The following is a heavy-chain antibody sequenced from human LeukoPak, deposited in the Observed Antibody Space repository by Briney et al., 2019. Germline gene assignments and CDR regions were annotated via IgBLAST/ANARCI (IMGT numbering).Heavy chain of an antibody. CDR3: ARGGLEPVDY. J-gene: IGHJ4*02. CDR1: GFTFSNYW. Sequence: GGSLRLSCAVSGFTFSNYWMHWVRQAPGMGLVWVSRINTDGRTTSYANSVKGRFTISRDNAKNILYLEVNSQRTDDTAVYYCARGGLEPVDYWGQGTLVTVSS. D-gene: IGHD5-24*01. V-gene: IGHV3-74*01. CDR2: INTDGRTT.